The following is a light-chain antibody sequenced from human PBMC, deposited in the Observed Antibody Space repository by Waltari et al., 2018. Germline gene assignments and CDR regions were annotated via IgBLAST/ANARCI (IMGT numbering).Light chain of an antibody. V-gene: IGKV1-39*01. CDR1: QSISSY. CDR3: QQSYSTPWT. Sequence: DIQLTQSPSYLSASVGDRVTIPCRASQSISSYLTWYQQKPGKAPKLLIYAASSWQSGVPSRFSGSGSGTDFTLTISSLQPEDFATYYCQQSYSTPWTFGQGTKVEIK. J-gene: IGKJ1*01. CDR2: AAS.